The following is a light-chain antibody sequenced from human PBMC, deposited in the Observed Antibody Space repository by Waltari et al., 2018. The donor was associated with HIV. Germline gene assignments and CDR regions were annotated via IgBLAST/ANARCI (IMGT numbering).Light chain of an antibody. J-gene: IGKJ1*01. CDR1: QSVGSN. CDR2: GAS. CDR3: QQYDIWPPAET. Sequence: EIVMTQSPATLSVSPGERVTLSCRASQSVGSNLAWYQQRPGQAPRLLIYGASTRATGIPAMFRGSGSGTEFTLTISSLQSEDCAVYYCQQYDIWPPAETFGQGTKVEIK. V-gene: IGKV3-15*01.